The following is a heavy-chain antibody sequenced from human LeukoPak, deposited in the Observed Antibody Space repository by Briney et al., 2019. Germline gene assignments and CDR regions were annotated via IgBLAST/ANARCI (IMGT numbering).Heavy chain of an antibody. Sequence: GGSLRLSCAASGFAFSTYSLTWVRQAPGKGLEWVSSITTSSAYTDYADSVKGRFTISRDNAKNSLYLQMNSLRNEDTAGYYCARSNPIDYWGQGTLVTVSS. CDR1: GFAFSTYS. CDR3: ARSNPIDY. J-gene: IGHJ4*02. CDR2: ITTSSAYT. V-gene: IGHV3-21*01.